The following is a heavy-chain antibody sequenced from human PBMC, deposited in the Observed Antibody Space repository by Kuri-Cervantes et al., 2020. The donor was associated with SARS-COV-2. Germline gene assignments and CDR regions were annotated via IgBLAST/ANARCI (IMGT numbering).Heavy chain of an antibody. V-gene: IGHV3-11*01. Sequence: GESLKISCAASGFTFSDYYMSWIRQAPGKGLEWVSYISSSGSTIYYADSVKGRFTISRDNAKNSLYLQMNSLRAEDTAVYYCARGGGYDILTGYPVRMDVWGKGTTVTVSS. CDR2: ISSSGSTI. J-gene: IGHJ6*04. D-gene: IGHD3-9*01. CDR3: ARGGGYDILTGYPVRMDV. CDR1: GFTFSDYY.